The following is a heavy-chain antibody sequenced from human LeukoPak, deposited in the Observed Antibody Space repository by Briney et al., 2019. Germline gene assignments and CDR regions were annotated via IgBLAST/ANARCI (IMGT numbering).Heavy chain of an antibody. CDR2: ISGSGGST. CDR1: GFTFSSYA. V-gene: IGHV3-23*01. Sequence: PGGSLRLSCAASGFTFSSYAMSWVRQAPGKGLEWVSAISGSGGSTYYADSVKGRFTISRDNSKNTLYLQMNSLRAEDTAVYYCAKGVQKTITGTTSDWGQGTLVTVSS. D-gene: IGHD1-20*01. CDR3: AKGVQKTITGTTSD. J-gene: IGHJ4*02.